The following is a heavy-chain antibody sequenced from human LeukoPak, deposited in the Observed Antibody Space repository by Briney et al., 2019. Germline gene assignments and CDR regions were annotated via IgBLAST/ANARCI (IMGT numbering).Heavy chain of an antibody. Sequence: PGRSLRLSCAASGFTFSSYGMHWVRQAPGKGLEWVAVISYDGSNKYYADSVKGRFTISRDNSKNTLYLQMNSLRAEDTAVYYCARALLGDDFWSGYCDFWGQGTLVTVSS. CDR1: GFTFSSYG. V-gene: IGHV3-30*03. CDR3: ARALLGDDFWSGYCDF. J-gene: IGHJ4*02. D-gene: IGHD3-3*01. CDR2: ISYDGSNK.